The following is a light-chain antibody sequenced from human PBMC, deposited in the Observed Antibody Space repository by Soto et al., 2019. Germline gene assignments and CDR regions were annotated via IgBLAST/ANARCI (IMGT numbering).Light chain of an antibody. V-gene: IGKV3-20*01. J-gene: IGKJ1*01. CDR1: QSDSRRY. CDR3: QLYGSSWT. Sequence: EIVLTQSPGTLSLSPGERATLSCRASQSDSRRYLAWYQQKPGQAPRLLIHSTFRRDTGIPDRFSGSGSVTDFTLTISRLEPEDYAVYYCQLYGSSWTFVPGTKVEIK. CDR2: STF.